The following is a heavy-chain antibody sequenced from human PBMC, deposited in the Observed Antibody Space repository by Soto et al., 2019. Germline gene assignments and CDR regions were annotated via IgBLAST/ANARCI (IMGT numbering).Heavy chain of an antibody. V-gene: IGHV1-8*01. CDR3: AREGVRGIVV. CDR2: MNPXRANT. Sequence: XSVTVSCQPSGCTFTSYAINWVRQPTGQALEWRGWMNPXRANTGYAQKFXXRLTMTRXXSISTASMELSSLRSDETAVYYCAREGVRGIVVWGQGTTVTLS. J-gene: IGHJ6*02. CDR1: GCTFTSYA. D-gene: IGHD3-16*01.